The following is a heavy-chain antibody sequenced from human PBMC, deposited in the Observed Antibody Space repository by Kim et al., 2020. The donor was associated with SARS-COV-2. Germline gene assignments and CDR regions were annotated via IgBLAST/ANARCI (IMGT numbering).Heavy chain of an antibody. CDR3: ARRQFSSGWYYFDY. D-gene: IGHD6-19*01. CDR1: GFTFSSHW. J-gene: IGHJ4*02. V-gene: IGHV3-74*01. Sequence: GGSLRLSCAASGFTFSSHWMHWVRQAPGKGLVWVSRINSDGSTTSYADSVKGRFTISRDNAKNTLYLQMNSRRAEDTAVYYCARRQFSSGWYYFDYWGQGTLVTVPS. CDR2: INSDGSTT.